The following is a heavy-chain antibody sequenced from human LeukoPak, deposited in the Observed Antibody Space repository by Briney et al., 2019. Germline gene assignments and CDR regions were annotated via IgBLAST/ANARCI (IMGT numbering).Heavy chain of an antibody. CDR2: IDQDGGET. J-gene: IGHJ4*02. CDR3: ARGDYGSGSYYQIIDY. D-gene: IGHD3-10*01. V-gene: IGHV3-7*01. CDR1: GFTFSTYW. Sequence: GGSLRLSCAASGFTFSTYWMSWVRQAPGKGLEWVANIDQDGGETDYVDSVKGRFTISRDNAKNSLYLQMNRLRAEDTAVYYCARGDYGSGSYYQIIDYWGQGTLVTVSS.